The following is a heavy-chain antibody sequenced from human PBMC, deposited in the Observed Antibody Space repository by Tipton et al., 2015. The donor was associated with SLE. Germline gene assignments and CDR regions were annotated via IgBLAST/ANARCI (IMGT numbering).Heavy chain of an antibody. Sequence: TLSLTCAVYGGSFSGYYWSWIRQPPGKGLEWIGEINHSGSTNYNPSLKSRVTISVDTSKNQFSLKLSSVTAADTAVYYCASQHWELPDYWGQGTLVTVSS. CDR2: INHSGST. CDR1: GGSFSGYY. D-gene: IGHD1-26*01. V-gene: IGHV4-34*01. J-gene: IGHJ4*02. CDR3: ASQHWELPDY.